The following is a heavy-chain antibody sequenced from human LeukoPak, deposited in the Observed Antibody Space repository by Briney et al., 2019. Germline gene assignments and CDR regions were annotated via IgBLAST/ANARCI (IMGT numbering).Heavy chain of an antibody. V-gene: IGHV3-73*01. CDR2: IDEKDNLYAT. D-gene: IGHD2-21*02. CDR1: GFTFSGSA. CDR3: AREGIVVVTDPYWYFDL. Sequence: GGSLRLSCAASGFTFSGSAVHWVRQSSGKGLEWVGHIDEKDNLYATAYAESVKGRFTISRDNAKNSLYLQMNSLRAEDTAVYYCAREGIVVVTDPYWYFDLWGRGTLATVSS. J-gene: IGHJ2*01.